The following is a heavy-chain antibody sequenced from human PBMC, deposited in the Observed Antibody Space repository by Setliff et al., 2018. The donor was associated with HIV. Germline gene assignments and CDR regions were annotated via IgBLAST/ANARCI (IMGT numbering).Heavy chain of an antibody. CDR1: GGSIRSSSYY. V-gene: IGHV4-39*01. Sequence: SETLSLTCTVSGGSIRSSSYYWGWIRQPPGKGLEWIGRIYTSGSTNYNPSLKSRVTISVDTSKNQFSLKLSSVTAADTAVYYCARYAYLHGYNWFDPWGHGTLVTVSS. J-gene: IGHJ5*02. CDR2: IYTSGST. CDR3: ARYAYLHGYNWFDP.